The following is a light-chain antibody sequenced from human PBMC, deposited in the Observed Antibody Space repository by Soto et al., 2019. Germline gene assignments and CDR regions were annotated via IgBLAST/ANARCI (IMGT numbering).Light chain of an antibody. J-gene: IGKJ1*01. Sequence: EIVMTQSPATLSVSPWERATLSCRASQSISSTLAWYQQKPGQAPRLLIYVASTRATGIPDRFSGSGSGTDFTLTISRLEPEDFAVYYCQQYGSSRTFGQGTKVDIK. V-gene: IGKV3-20*01. CDR3: QQYGSSRT. CDR1: QSISST. CDR2: VAS.